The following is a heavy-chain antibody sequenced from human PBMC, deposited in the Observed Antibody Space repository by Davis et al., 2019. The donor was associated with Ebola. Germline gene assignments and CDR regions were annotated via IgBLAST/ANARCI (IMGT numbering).Heavy chain of an antibody. Sequence: GGSLRLSCAASGFTFSSYGMHWVRQAPGKGLEWVAVISYDGSNKYYADSVKGRFTISRDNSKNTLYLQMNSLRAEETAVYYCAKDQHGDYSIIYYYYGMDVWGKGTTVTVSS. J-gene: IGHJ6*04. CDR3: AKDQHGDYSIIYYYYGMDV. D-gene: IGHD4-11*01. CDR1: GFTFSSYG. CDR2: ISYDGSNK. V-gene: IGHV3-30*18.